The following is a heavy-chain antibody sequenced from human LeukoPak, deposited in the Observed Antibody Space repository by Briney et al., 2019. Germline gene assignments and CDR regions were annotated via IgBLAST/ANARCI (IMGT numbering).Heavy chain of an antibody. V-gene: IGHV3-23*01. CDR3: AREQRSSGSFDI. CDR2: ISGSGSGGST. CDR1: GFIFSSYG. J-gene: IGHJ3*02. Sequence: GGTLRLSCAASGFIFSSYGMTWVRQAPGKGLEWVSAISGSGSGGSTYYADSVQGRFTISRDNSKNTLYLQMNSLRAEDMAVYYCAREQRSSGSFDIWGQGTMVTVSS. D-gene: IGHD6-19*01.